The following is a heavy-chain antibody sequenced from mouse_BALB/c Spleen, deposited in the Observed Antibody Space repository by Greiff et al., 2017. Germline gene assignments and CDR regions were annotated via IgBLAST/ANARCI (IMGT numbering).Heavy chain of an antibody. CDR3: TMGYYGSSGYWYFDV. V-gene: IGHV1S16*01. Sequence: QVQLQQSGAELARPGASVKMSCKASGYTFTSYTMHWVKQRPGQGFEWIGEINPSNGGTNYNEKFKRKATLTVDKSSSTAYMQLSSLTSEDSAVYYCTMGYYGSSGYWYFDVWGAGTTVTVSS. J-gene: IGHJ1*01. CDR2: INPSNGGT. CDR1: GYTFTSYT. D-gene: IGHD1-1*01.